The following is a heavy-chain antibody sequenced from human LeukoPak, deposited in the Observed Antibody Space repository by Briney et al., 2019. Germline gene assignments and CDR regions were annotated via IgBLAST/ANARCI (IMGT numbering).Heavy chain of an antibody. CDR1: GYTFTSYD. Sequence: ASVKVSCKASGYTFTSYDINWVRQATGQGLEWMGWMNPNSGNTGYAQKFQGRVTITRNTSISTAYMELSSLRSEDTAVYYCAILGRIAAAGGFDYWGQGTLVTVSS. D-gene: IGHD6-13*01. CDR2: MNPNSGNT. V-gene: IGHV1-8*03. J-gene: IGHJ4*02. CDR3: AILGRIAAAGGFDY.